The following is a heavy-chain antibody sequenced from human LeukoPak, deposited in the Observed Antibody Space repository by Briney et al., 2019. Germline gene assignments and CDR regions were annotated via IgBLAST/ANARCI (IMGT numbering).Heavy chain of an antibody. CDR2: IYYSGST. J-gene: IGHJ4*02. D-gene: IGHD6-25*01. CDR3: ARDTSAGAFDY. CDR1: GGSISSYY. V-gene: IGHV4-59*01. Sequence: SETLSLTCTVSGGSISSYYWSWIRQPPGKGLEWIGYIYYSGSTNYNPSLRSRVTISVDTSKNQFSLKLSSVTAADTAVYYCARDTSAGAFDYWGQGTLVTVSS.